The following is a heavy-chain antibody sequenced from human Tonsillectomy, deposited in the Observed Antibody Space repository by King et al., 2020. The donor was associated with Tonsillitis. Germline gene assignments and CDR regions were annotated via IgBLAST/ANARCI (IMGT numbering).Heavy chain of an antibody. J-gene: IGHJ4*02. CDR3: VKDCSAGHGDCLFDC. CDR1: GFAFTIYA. CDR2: ISTSGSTT. D-gene: IGHD2-21*02. V-gene: IGHV3-23*04. Sequence: VQLVESGGGLGQPGESLRLSCAASGFAFTIYAMNWVRQAPGKGLEWVSTISTSGSTTYYAASVKGRFTISRDNSRNTVYLQLNGLTVEDTAVYYCVKDCSAGHGDCLFDCWGQGTLVTVSS.